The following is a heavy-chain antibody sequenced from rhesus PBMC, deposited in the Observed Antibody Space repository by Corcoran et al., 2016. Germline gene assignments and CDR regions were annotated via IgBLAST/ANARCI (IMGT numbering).Heavy chain of an antibody. CDR1: VFTFSNSW. D-gene: IGHD3-34*01. Sequence: VQLLESGAGLVQPGGSLRLSCAASVFTFSNSWMSWVRQATGKGIEGVARIKRKADGETADYAASVKGRITISRDDSKNTLYLQMNSLKTEDTAVYYCTTWGFDYWGQGVLVTVSS. J-gene: IGHJ4*01. CDR3: TTWGFDY. CDR2: IKRKADGETA. V-gene: IGHV3-30*02.